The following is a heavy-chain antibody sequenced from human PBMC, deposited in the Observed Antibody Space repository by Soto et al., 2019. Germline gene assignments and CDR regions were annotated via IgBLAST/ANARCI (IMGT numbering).Heavy chain of an antibody. CDR1: GFSFSAFE. Sequence: EAKLEESGGGLIEPGGSLRLSCAASGFSFSAFEMNWVRQAPGTGPEWVAHIKSGGSFTLYAVSGKGRFTISRDDPDHSLYPPMKRLRAADTARYYCTREKSVMNSGSDAFDLWGRGTMVTVSS. J-gene: IGHJ3*01. V-gene: IGHV3-48*03. CDR3: TREKSVMNSGSDAFDL. D-gene: IGHD5-12*01. CDR2: IKSGGSFT.